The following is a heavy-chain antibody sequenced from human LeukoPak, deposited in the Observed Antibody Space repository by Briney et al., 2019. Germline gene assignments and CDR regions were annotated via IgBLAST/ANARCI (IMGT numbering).Heavy chain of an antibody. CDR2: INHSGST. D-gene: IGHD3-10*01. Sequence: PSETLSLTCAVYGGSFSGYYWSWIRQPPGKGLEWIGEINHSGSTNYNPSLKSRVTISVDTSKNRFSLKLSSVTAADTAVYYCAREWAGIGAVPLRDYWGQGTLVTVSS. V-gene: IGHV4-34*01. CDR1: GGSFSGYY. CDR3: AREWAGIGAVPLRDY. J-gene: IGHJ4*02.